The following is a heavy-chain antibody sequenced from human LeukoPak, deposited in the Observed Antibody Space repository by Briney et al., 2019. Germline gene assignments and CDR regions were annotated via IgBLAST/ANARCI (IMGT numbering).Heavy chain of an antibody. CDR2: IRNDGNDI. D-gene: IGHD2-21*01. CDR3: ARIAYLDEGMDV. CDR1: GFTFSNYA. V-gene: IGHV3-30*02. Sequence: GALRLFCAAAGFTFSNYAMHWVRQAPGKGLEWVAFIRNDGNDIYYADSVKGRFTISRDNAKNSLYLQMNSLRAEETAVYYCARIAYLDEGMDVWGRGTTVAVSS. J-gene: IGHJ6*03.